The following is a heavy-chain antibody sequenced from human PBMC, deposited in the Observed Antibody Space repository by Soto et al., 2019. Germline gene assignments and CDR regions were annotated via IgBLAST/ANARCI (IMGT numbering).Heavy chain of an antibody. Sequence: ASVKVSFKASGYTFTSYAMHWLRQAPGQRLEWMGWINAGNGNTKYSQKFQGRVTITRDTSASTAYMELSSLRSEDTAVYYCARDQSSSWYFDYWGQGTLVTVSS. CDR1: GYTFTSYA. CDR3: ARDQSSSWYFDY. V-gene: IGHV1-3*01. D-gene: IGHD6-13*01. J-gene: IGHJ4*02. CDR2: INAGNGNT.